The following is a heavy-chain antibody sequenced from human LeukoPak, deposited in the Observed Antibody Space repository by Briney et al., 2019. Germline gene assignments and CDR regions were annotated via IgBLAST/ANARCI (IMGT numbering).Heavy chain of an antibody. J-gene: IGHJ3*02. CDR2: ISGSGTSA. V-gene: IGHV3-23*01. CDR1: GFTFSSYA. D-gene: IGHD2-2*01. CDR3: AEALGYCSGTTCYFAFDI. Sequence: GGSLRLSCAASGFTFSSYAMSWVRQAPGKGLEWVSVISGSGTSAYYADSVKGRFSISRDNSMNTLYLQLSSLRAEDTALYYCAEALGYCSGTTCYFAFDIWGQGTMVTVSS.